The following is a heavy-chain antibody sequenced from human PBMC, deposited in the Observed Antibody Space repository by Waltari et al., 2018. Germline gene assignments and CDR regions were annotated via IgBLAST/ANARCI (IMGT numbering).Heavy chain of an antibody. CDR3: ARSSGYYSFSY. CDR1: GYSISGYF. CDR2: IFHSGKT. V-gene: IGHV4-38-2*01. D-gene: IGHD3-22*01. Sequence: QVQMQESGPGLVKPSETLSPNCDVSGYSISGYFWGWIRQPPGKGLEWIGSIFHSGKTYYNPSLKSRVTLSVDTSKNQISLKLSSVTAADTAVYYCARSSGYYSFSYWGQGTLVTVSS. J-gene: IGHJ4*02.